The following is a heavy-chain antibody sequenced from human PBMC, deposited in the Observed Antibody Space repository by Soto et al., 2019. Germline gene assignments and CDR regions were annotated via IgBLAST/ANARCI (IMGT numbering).Heavy chain of an antibody. V-gene: IGHV4-31*03. Sequence: SETLSLTCTVSGGSISSGGYYWSWIRQHPGKGLEWIGYIYYSGSTYYNPSLKSRVTISVDTSKNQLSLKLSSVTAADTAVYYCARTYYYDSSGYLYYFDYWGQGTLVTVSS. CDR2: IYYSGST. CDR3: ARTYYYDSSGYLYYFDY. J-gene: IGHJ4*02. CDR1: GGSISSGGYY. D-gene: IGHD3-22*01.